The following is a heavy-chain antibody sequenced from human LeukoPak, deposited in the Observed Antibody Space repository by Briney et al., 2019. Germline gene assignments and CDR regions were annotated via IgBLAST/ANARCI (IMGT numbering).Heavy chain of an antibody. CDR2: INHSGST. J-gene: IGHJ4*02. V-gene: IGHV4-34*01. CDR3: ARHCDSSGYCRGGDY. Sequence: SETLSLTCAVYGGSFSGYYWSWIRQPPGKGLEWIGEINHSGSTNYNPSLKSRVTISVDTSKNQFSLKLSSVTAADTAVYYCARHCDSSGYCRGGDYWGQGTLVTVSS. CDR1: GGSFSGYY. D-gene: IGHD3-22*01.